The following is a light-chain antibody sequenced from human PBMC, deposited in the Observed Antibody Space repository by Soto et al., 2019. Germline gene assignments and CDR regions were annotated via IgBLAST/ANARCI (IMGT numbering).Light chain of an antibody. CDR2: QVS. Sequence: DVVMTQSPLSLPVTVGQPASISCRSSQSLIHSDGNTYLNWFLQRPGQSPRRLIYQVSKRDSGVPDTFSGSGSGTDFPLKISRVEAEDVGVYYCMQGTHWPPYTFGQGTKLEIK. J-gene: IGKJ2*01. CDR3: MQGTHWPPYT. CDR1: QSLIHSDGNTY. V-gene: IGKV2-30*02.